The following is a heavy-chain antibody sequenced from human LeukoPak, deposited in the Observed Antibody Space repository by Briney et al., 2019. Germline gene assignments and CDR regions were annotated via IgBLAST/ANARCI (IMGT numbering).Heavy chain of an antibody. J-gene: IGHJ4*02. Sequence: GSLRLSCSASGFTFSTYAMHWVRQAPGKGLEYVSAISSNGGSTYYADSVKGRFTISRDNSKNTLYLQMSSLRAEDTAVYYCVKVIEYSSSSGYFDYWGQGTLVTVSS. CDR1: GFTFSTYA. CDR2: ISSNGGST. CDR3: VKVIEYSSSSGYFDY. D-gene: IGHD6-6*01. V-gene: IGHV3-64D*09.